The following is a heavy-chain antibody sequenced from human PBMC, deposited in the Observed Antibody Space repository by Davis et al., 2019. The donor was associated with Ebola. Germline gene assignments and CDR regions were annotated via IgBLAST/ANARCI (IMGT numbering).Heavy chain of an antibody. D-gene: IGHD2-15*01. CDR1: GFNLNNYW. CDR2: IYPHDSQT. CDR3: ARCFGGGSCFYFDY. J-gene: IGHJ4*02. V-gene: IGHV5-51*01. Sequence: KVSCKGSGFNLNNYWIAWVRQMPGKGVEWMAMIYPHDSQTKYSPSFKGLVTVSADKSISTAYLQWSSLKASDTAMYYCARCFGGGSCFYFDYWAQGTLVTVSS.